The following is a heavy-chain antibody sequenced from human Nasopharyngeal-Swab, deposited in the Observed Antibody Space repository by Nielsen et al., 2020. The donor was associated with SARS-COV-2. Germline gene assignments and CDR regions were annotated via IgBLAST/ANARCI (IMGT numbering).Heavy chain of an antibody. Sequence: WIRQPPGKGLEWVSYLSNRGGSKYYADSVKGRFTISRDNTKNSLYLQMNSLRVEDTAVYYCASEGADFDIWGQGTMVTVSS. D-gene: IGHD4/OR15-4a*01. J-gene: IGHJ3*02. V-gene: IGHV3-48*03. CDR2: LSNRGGSK. CDR3: ASEGADFDI.